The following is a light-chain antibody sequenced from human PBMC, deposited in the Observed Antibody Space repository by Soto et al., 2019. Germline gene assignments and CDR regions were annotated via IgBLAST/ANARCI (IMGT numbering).Light chain of an antibody. CDR3: QQSYSTPPWT. V-gene: IGKV1-39*01. CDR2: AAF. CDR1: QSISNY. Sequence: DIQMTQSPSSLSASVGDRVTITCRASQSISNYLNWYQQKPGKAPKLLIYAAFSLQSGVPSRFSGSGSGTDFTLTISSLQPEDFATYYCQQSYSTPPWTFGQGTNVKIK. J-gene: IGKJ1*01.